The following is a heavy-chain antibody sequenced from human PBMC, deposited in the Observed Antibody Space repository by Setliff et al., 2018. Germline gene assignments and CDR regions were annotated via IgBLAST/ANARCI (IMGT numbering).Heavy chain of an antibody. CDR3: ASAGHSGSWFPFDAFHI. Sequence: PGGSLSLSCAASGFTFSTHSMNWVRQAPGKGLEWVSSISRSSTYIYYADSMKGRFTISRDNAKNSLYLQMNSLRAEGTAVYYCASAGHSGSWFPFDAFHIWGQGTMVTVSS. CDR1: GFTFSTHS. D-gene: IGHD6-13*01. J-gene: IGHJ3*02. CDR2: ISRSSTYI. V-gene: IGHV3-21*01.